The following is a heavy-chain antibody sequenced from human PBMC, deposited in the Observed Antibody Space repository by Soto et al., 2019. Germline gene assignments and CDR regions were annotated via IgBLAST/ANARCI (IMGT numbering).Heavy chain of an antibody. CDR1: GGSINSGGYY. CDR2: IYYSGST. V-gene: IGHV4-31*03. D-gene: IGHD2-21*02. J-gene: IGHJ6*02. Sequence: QVQLQESGPGLVKPSQTLSLTCTVSGGSINSGGYYWSWIRQHPGKGLEWIGYIYYSGSTYYNPSLQSRFTISADTSKIDLNIVLRAMPVAVTQVYKYSSGCSGNCHKGMDVGGLGTTVTVS. CDR3: SSGCSGNCHKGMDV.